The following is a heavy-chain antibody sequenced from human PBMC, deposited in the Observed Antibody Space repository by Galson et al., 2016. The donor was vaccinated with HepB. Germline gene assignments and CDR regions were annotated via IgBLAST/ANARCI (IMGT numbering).Heavy chain of an antibody. CDR1: GFTFSSYA. CDR2: ISGSGGST. D-gene: IGHD3-22*01. V-gene: IGHV3-23*01. J-gene: IGHJ6*02. Sequence: SLRLSCAASGFTFSSYAMNWVRQAPGKGLEWVSSISGSGGSTYYADSVKGRFTISRDNSKNTLYLQMNRLRAEDTALYYCAKDSSAYYYVSFYYYAMDVWGQGTTVTVSS. CDR3: AKDSSAYYYVSFYYYAMDV.